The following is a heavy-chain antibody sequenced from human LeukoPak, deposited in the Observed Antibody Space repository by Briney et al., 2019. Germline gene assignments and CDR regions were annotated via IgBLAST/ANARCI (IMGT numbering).Heavy chain of an antibody. D-gene: IGHD6-19*01. Sequence: SETLSLTCTVSGGSISSYYWSWIRQPAGEGLEWIGCIYTSGSTNYNPSLKSRVTMSVDTSKNQFSLKLSSVTAADTAVYYCARGHKSIAVAGINWFDPWGQGTLVTVSS. CDR2: IYTSGST. J-gene: IGHJ5*02. CDR3: ARGHKSIAVAGINWFDP. V-gene: IGHV4-4*07. CDR1: GGSISSYY.